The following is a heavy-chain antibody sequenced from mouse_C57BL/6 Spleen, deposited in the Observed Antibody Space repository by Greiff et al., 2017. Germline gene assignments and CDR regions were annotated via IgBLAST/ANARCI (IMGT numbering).Heavy chain of an antibody. J-gene: IGHJ4*01. CDR3: ARGGVDSSPYYYARDD. V-gene: IGHV5-16*01. D-gene: IGHD1-1*01. CDR1: GFPFSDYS. Sequence: EVLLVESEGGLVQPGSSMQLSCTASGFPFSDYSMAWVRQVPEKGLAWVANINYDGCSPSYLDSLKSRFIISRENAKNMLDPQMSSLQSEDTATYDCARGGVDSSPYYYARDDWGQGTAVTVSS. CDR2: INYDGCSP.